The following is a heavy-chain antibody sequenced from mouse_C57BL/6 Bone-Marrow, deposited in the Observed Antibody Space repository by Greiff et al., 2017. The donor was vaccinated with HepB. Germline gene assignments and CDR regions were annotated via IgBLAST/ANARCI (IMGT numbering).Heavy chain of an antibody. Sequence: QVQLKQPGAELVKPGASVKLSCKASGYTFTSYWMQWVKQRPGQGLEWIGGIDPSDSYTNYNQKFKGKATLAVDTSSSTACMQLSSLTSEDSAVYYCARSTYYYGSSYGYFDVWGTGTTVTVSS. CDR3: ARSTYYYGSSYGYFDV. J-gene: IGHJ1*03. CDR1: GYTFTSYW. D-gene: IGHD1-1*01. V-gene: IGHV1-50*01. CDR2: IDPSDSYT.